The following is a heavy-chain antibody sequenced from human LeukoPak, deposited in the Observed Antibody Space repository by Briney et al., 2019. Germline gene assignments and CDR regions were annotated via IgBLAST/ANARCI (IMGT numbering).Heavy chain of an antibody. D-gene: IGHD3-3*01. Sequence: PSETLSLTCTVTGGFISSGDYDWRWLRQPPGKGLEWIASIYSGGMTFYSPSLKSRLTISADTSRNHFSLRLSSVTAADTALYFSARHYDHPTACFDSWGQGSLVTVPS. V-gene: IGHV4-39*01. J-gene: IGHJ4*02. CDR2: IYSGGMT. CDR3: ARHYDHPTACFDS. CDR1: GGFISSGDYD.